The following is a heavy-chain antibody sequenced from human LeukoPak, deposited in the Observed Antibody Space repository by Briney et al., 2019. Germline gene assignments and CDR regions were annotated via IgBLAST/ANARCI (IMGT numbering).Heavy chain of an antibody. CDR1: GFSFRRYA. Sequence: GGSLRLSCAASGFSFRRYAMNWVRQAPGRGLEWVAVISGPGPSTVYADSVKGRFTISRDNSKNTLFLQLDSLRVEDTAIYYCAKEEMPHAFDLWGQGTMVTVSS. CDR2: ISGPGPST. CDR3: AKEEMPHAFDL. D-gene: IGHD5-24*01. V-gene: IGHV3-23*01. J-gene: IGHJ3*01.